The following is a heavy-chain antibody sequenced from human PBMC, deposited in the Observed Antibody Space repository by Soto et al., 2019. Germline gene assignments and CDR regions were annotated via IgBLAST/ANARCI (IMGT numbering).Heavy chain of an antibody. CDR2: INHSGST. CDR1: GGSFSGYY. D-gene: IGHD3-3*01. V-gene: IGHV4-34*01. CDR3: ARGRPTYYDFWRGPFATPRLYSLDY. J-gene: IGHJ4*02. Sequence: SETLSLTCAVYGGSFSGYYWSWIRPPPGKGLEWIGEINHSGSTNYNPSLKSRVTISVYTSKNQSSLKLSSVTAADTAVYYCARGRPTYYDFWRGPFATPRLYSLDYWGQGTLVTVSS.